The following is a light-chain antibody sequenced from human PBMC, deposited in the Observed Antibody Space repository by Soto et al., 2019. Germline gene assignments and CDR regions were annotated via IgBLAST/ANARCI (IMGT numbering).Light chain of an antibody. J-gene: IGKJ1*01. CDR1: HYVYSN. Sequence: IVLTQSPATLSFSPWQRATLSSTASHYVYSNVAWFPQRPGQAPRLLIYRASTRATGTPARFSGSGSGTEFTLTITSLLSEDFALYYCQQYHNLWTFGQGTKVDIK. CDR3: QQYHNLWT. CDR2: RAS. V-gene: IGKV3-15*01.